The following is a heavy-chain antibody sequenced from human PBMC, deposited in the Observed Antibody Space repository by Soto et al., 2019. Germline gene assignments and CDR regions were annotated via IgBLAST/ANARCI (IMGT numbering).Heavy chain of an antibody. CDR1: GGSVSSGSYY. CDR2: IYYSGST. J-gene: IGHJ6*02. CDR3: ARCSGSYSGAYYYYGMDV. D-gene: IGHD1-26*01. Sequence: SETLSLTCTVSGGSVSSGSYYWSWIRQPPGKGLEWIGYIYYSGSTNYNPSLKSRVTISVDTSKNQFSLKLSSVTAADTAVYYCARCSGSYSGAYYYYGMDVWGQGTTVTVSS. V-gene: IGHV4-61*01.